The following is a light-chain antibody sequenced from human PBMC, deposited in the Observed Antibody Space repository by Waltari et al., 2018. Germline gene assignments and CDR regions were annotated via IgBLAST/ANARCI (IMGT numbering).Light chain of an antibody. V-gene: IGLV2-23*01. Sequence: QSALTQPASVSGSPGQSISISCNGTNKDVGGYNLVSWYQQRPGKAPKPIIFEGSARPAGGSDRCSASKSGNTASLTVSGLQAEDEAHYVCGSYAGSSTPMLFGGGTKLTVL. CDR2: EGS. CDR1: NKDVGGYNL. CDR3: GSYAGSSTPML. J-gene: IGLJ2*01.